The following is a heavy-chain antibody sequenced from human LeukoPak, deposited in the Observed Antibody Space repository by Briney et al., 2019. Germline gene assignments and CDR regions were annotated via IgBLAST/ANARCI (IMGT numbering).Heavy chain of an antibody. V-gene: IGHV3-30*18. J-gene: IGHJ4*02. Sequence: GGSLRLSCAASGFTFSSFGIHWVRQAPGKGLEWVAVISYDGNHKFYADSVKGRFTISRDNSKNTLYLQMNSLRAEDTALYYCAKDIGEGRAARPWYFDYWGQGTLVTVSS. CDR2: ISYDGNHK. CDR1: GFTFSSFG. CDR3: AKDIGEGRAARPWYFDY. D-gene: IGHD6-6*01.